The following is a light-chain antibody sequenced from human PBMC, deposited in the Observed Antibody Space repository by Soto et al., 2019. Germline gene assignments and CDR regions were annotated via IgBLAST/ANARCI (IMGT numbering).Light chain of an antibody. CDR2: GNI. V-gene: IGLV1-40*01. CDR1: SSNIGANYD. Sequence: QSALTQPPSVSGAPGQRVTISCTGSSSNIGANYDVNWYQLLPGTAPKLLIHGNINRPSGVPDRFSGSKSGTSASLAITGLQAEDEADYYCQSYDSRLTGYVFGSGTKVTVL. CDR3: QSYDSRLTGYV. J-gene: IGLJ1*01.